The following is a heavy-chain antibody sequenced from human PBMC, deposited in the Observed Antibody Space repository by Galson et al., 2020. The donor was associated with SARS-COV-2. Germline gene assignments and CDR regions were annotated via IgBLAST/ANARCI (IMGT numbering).Heavy chain of an antibody. CDR2: ISGSGGST. CDR1: GFTFSSYA. CDR3: AKRWEGDAYYYYYGMDV. J-gene: IGHJ6*02. V-gene: IGHV3-23*01. D-gene: IGHD2-21*01. Sequence: GESLKISCAASGFTFSSYAMSWVRQAPGKGLEWVSAISGSGGSTYYADSVKGRFTISRDNSKNTLYLQMNSLRAEDTAVYYCAKRWEGDAYYYYYGMDVWGQGTTVTVSS.